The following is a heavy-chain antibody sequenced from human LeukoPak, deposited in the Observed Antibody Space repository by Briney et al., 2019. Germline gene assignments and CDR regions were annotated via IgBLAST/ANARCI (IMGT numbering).Heavy chain of an antibody. CDR3: AKDGTVSYGTDV. J-gene: IGHJ6*02. V-gene: IGHV3-9*01. Sequence: GGSLRLSCAASGFTFDDYAMHWVRHAPGKGLEWVSGISWNSGSIGYADSVKGRFTISRDNAKNSLYLQMNSLRAEDTVLYYCAKDGTVSYGTDVWGQGTTVTVSS. D-gene: IGHD1-7*01. CDR1: GFTFDDYA. CDR2: ISWNSGSI.